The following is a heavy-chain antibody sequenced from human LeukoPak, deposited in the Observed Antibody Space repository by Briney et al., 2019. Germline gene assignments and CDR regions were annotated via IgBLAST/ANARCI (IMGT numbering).Heavy chain of an antibody. Sequence: GASVKVSCKASGYTFTGYYMHWVRQAPGQGLEWMGWINPNSGGTNYAQKLQGRVTMTTDTSTSTAYMELRSLRSDDTAVYYCARVVATGLYYGMDVWGQGTTVTVSS. J-gene: IGHJ6*02. V-gene: IGHV1-2*02. D-gene: IGHD5-12*01. CDR2: INPNSGGT. CDR3: ARVVATGLYYGMDV. CDR1: GYTFTGYY.